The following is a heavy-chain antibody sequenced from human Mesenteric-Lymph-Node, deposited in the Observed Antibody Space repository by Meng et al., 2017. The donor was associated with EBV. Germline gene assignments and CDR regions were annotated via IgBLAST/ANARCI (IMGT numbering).Heavy chain of an antibody. CDR2: IYTFNDDT. J-gene: IGHJ4*02. Sequence: QGQLVQSGAEGKKPVDSVKVSCKASGYIFSHYGIDWVRQAPGQGLEWMGWIYTFNDDTIYAESFQDRVTLTTDTSTSTVYMELKSLRSDDTAVYYCARTYSSTSHFDYWGQGSLVTVSS. CDR1: GYIFSHYG. D-gene: IGHD6-6*01. V-gene: IGHV1-18*01. CDR3: ARTYSSTSHFDY.